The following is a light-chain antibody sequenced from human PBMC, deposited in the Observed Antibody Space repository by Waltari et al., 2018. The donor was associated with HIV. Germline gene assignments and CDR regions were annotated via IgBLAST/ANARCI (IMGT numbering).Light chain of an antibody. CDR2: GAS. CDR1: HSVSSSY. V-gene: IGKV3-20*01. CDR3: QQYGSSPPLT. Sequence: IVLTKSQGTLSLSSGERATLSCSASHSVSSSYLAWSQQKPGQAPRLLIYGASSRATGIPDRFSGSGSGTDFTLTISRLEPEDFAVYYCQQYGSSPPLTFGQGTRLEIK. J-gene: IGKJ5*01.